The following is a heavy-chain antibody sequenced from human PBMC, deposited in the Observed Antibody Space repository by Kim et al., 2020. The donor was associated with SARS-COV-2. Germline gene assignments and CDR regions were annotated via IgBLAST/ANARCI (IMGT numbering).Heavy chain of an antibody. J-gene: IGHJ6*02. CDR3: AVNSGYDLDV. CDR2: T. V-gene: IGHV5-51*01. Sequence: TRYSPSFHGQVTISADKSISTAYLQWSSLKASDTAMYYCAVNSGYDLDVWGQGTTVTVSS. D-gene: IGHD1-26*01.